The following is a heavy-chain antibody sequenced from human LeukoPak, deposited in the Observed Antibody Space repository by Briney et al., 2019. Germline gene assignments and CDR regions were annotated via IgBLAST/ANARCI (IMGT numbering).Heavy chain of an antibody. CDR2: IRFDGSNK. D-gene: IGHD5-18*01. CDR1: GITFRSYG. J-gene: IGHJ4*02. CDR3: AKDWWIQQKQPSPYFDF. Sequence: GGSLRLSCAASGITFRSYGMHWVRQAPGKGLEWVAFIRFDGSNKYYADSVKGRFTISRDNPKNTLYLQMNSLRAEDTAVYYCAKDWWIQQKQPSPYFDFWGQGTLVTVSS. V-gene: IGHV3-30*02.